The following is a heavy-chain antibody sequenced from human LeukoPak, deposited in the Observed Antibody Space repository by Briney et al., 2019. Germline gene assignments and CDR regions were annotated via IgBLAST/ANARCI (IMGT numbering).Heavy chain of an antibody. CDR1: GFTFSRYW. D-gene: IGHD3-22*01. CDR2: IKEDGSEK. V-gene: IGHV3-7*01. CDR3: ARDWLAGNPYHAFDL. Sequence: AGGSLRHSCAASGFTFSRYWMSWVRQAPGKGLECVANIKEDGSEKYYVDSVKGRFTISRDNAKNSLYLQMNSLRAEDTAVYYCARDWLAGNPYHAFDLWGKGTMVTVSS. J-gene: IGHJ3*01.